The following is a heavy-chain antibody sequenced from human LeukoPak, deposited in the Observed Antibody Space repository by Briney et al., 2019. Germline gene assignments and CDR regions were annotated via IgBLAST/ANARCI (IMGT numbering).Heavy chain of an antibody. D-gene: IGHD3-16*02. V-gene: IGHV4-34*01. J-gene: IGHJ4*02. CDR3: ASDLYYDYVWGSYRRYYFDY. Sequence: SETLSLTCAVYGGSFSGYYWSWIRQPPGKGLEWIGEINHSGSTNYSPSLKSRVTISVDTSKNQFSLKLSSVTAADTAVYYCASDLYYDYVWGSYRRYYFDYWGQGTLVTVSS. CDR1: GGSFSGYY. CDR2: INHSGST.